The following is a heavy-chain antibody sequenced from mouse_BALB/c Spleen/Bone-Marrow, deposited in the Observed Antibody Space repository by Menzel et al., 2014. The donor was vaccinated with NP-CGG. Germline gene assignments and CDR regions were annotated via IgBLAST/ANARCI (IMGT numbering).Heavy chain of an antibody. Sequence: EVQLVESGGGLVQPGGSLKLSCTASGFDFSRYWMSWVRQAPGKGLQWIGEINPESSTVNYTPSLKDKFIISRDNAKIALYLQVSKVRSEDTALYYCTRLTYYGLSDYWGQGTTLTVSS. CDR2: INPESSTV. CDR3: TRLTYYGLSDY. D-gene: IGHD1-2*01. J-gene: IGHJ2*01. CDR1: GFDFSRYW. V-gene: IGHV4-1*02.